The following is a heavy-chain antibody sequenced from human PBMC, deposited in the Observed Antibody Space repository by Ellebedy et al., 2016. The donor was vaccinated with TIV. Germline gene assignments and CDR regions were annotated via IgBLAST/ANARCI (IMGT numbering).Heavy chain of an antibody. CDR1: GVSITSHF. J-gene: IGHJ3*01. D-gene: IGHD3-22*01. V-gene: IGHV4-4*07. CDR3: ARHGPQWFDAFDL. CDR2: LHPSGPP. Sequence: SETLSLTCAVSGVSITSHFWTWIRQPAGGGLEWIGRLHPSGPPNYNPSLKSRVILSRDTSKDQFSLKLSSVTAADTAVYYCARHGPQWFDAFDLWGQGTLVTVSS.